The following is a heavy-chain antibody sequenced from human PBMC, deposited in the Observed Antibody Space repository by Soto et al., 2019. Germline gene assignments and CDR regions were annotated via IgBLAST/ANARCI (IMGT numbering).Heavy chain of an antibody. CDR3: AKSGAQKYHFDRPSYDY. V-gene: IGHV5-10-1*01. Sequence: GESLKISCEGSGYNFPYFWITWVRQMPGKGLEWMGTIDPSDSYTDYSPSFQGHVSLSADKSSSTAYLQWSSLKASDTAMYHCAKSGAQKYHFDRPSYDYWGQGTPVTVSS. CDR1: GYNFPYFW. D-gene: IGHD1-26*01. CDR2: IDPSDSYT. J-gene: IGHJ4*02.